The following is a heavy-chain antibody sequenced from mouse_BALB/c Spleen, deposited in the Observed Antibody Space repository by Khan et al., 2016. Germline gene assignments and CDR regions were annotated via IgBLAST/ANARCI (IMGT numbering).Heavy chain of an antibody. CDR2: ISNGGGST. Sequence: EVQLVESGGGLVQPGGSLKLSCATSGFTFSDSYMYWVRQTPEKRLEWVAYISNGGGSTYYADTVKGRFTISRDNAKHTLYLQMSRLMSEDTAMYYCARHAYYAMDYWGQGTSVTVSS. CDR3: ARHAYYAMDY. V-gene: IGHV5-12*02. CDR1: GFTFSDSY. J-gene: IGHJ4*01.